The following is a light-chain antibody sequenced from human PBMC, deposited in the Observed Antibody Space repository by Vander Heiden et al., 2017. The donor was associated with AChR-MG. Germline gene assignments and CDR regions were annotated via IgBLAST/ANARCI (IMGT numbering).Light chain of an antibody. CDR3: QQHKSYPMYT. CDR2: DAS. V-gene: IGKV1-13*02. CDR1: QDISSA. Sequence: AIQLTQSPSSLSASVGNRVTITCRASQDISSALAGYQQKPGKAPKLLIYDASSLESGVPSRFSGSGSGTDFTLTISSRQPEDFAADYCQQHKSYPMYTFGQRTKLEIK. J-gene: IGKJ2*01.